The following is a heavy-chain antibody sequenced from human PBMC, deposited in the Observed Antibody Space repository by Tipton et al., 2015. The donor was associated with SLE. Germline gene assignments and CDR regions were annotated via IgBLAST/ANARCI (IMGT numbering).Heavy chain of an antibody. Sequence: TLSLTCTVSGDSISNHYCNWIRQPPGKGLEWIGYIYYSGSSNTNYNPSLKSRVTISVDTSKNQFSLKLDSVTAADTAVYYCATDIARDLYSSEWYRGGQFDPWGQGTLVTVSS. CDR2: IYYSGSS. V-gene: IGHV4-59*11. J-gene: IGHJ5*02. CDR3: ATDIARDLYSSEWYRGGQFDP. CDR1: GDSISNHY. D-gene: IGHD6-19*01.